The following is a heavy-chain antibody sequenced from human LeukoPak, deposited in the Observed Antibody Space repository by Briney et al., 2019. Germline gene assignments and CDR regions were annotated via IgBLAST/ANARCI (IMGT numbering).Heavy chain of an antibody. CDR3: ARRDISSGWSFDY. V-gene: IGHV4-4*07. Sequence: KPSETLSLTCTVSGGSINNYHWTWIRQPAGKGLEWIGQIHTSGSTNYNPPLKSRVSMSIDTTEDQVSLTRRSVTAADTAFYYCARRDISSGWSFDYWGQGTLVTVSS. J-gene: IGHJ4*02. CDR2: IHTSGST. CDR1: GGSINNYH. D-gene: IGHD6-19*01.